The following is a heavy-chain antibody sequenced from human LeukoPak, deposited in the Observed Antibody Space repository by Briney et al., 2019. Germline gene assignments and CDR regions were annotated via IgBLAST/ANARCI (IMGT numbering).Heavy chain of an antibody. Sequence: PSETLSLTCTVSGGSISSSSYYWGWIRQPPGKGLEWIGSIYYSGSTYYNPSLKSRVPISVDTSKNQFSLKLSSVTAADTAVYYCARPRHSGYDFGFDYWGQGTLVTVSS. D-gene: IGHD5-12*01. V-gene: IGHV4-39*01. J-gene: IGHJ4*02. CDR1: GGSISSSSYY. CDR3: ARPRHSGYDFGFDY. CDR2: IYYSGST.